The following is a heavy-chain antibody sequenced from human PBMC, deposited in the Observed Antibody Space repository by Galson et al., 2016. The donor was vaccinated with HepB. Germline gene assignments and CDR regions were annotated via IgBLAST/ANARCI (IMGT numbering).Heavy chain of an antibody. CDR2: TYYRSQWYN. J-gene: IGHJ6*02. D-gene: IGHD6-19*01. CDR3: ARDSAVAVNKYYYYYGIDV. V-gene: IGHV6-1*01. CDR1: GDSVSSNSAA. Sequence: CAISGDSVSSNSAAWNWIRQSPSRGLEWLGRTYYRSQWYNDYAVSLKSRITIKSDTSKNQFSLQLNSVTPEDTAVYYCARDSAVAVNKYYYYYGIDVWGQGTTVTVSS.